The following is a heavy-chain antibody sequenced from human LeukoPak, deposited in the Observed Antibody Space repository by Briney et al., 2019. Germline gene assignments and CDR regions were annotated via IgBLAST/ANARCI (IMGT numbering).Heavy chain of an antibody. CDR1: GGSTSSYY. J-gene: IGHJ4*02. CDR3: AREYSSGWSGAGY. CDR2: IYYNGNT. V-gene: IGHV4-59*01. Sequence: SETLSLTCTVSGGSTSSYYWSWIRQPPGKGLEWIGYIYYNGNTNYSPSLKSRVTMSVDTSKNLFSLKVSSVTAADTAVYYCAREYSSGWSGAGYWGQGTLVTVSS. D-gene: IGHD6-19*01.